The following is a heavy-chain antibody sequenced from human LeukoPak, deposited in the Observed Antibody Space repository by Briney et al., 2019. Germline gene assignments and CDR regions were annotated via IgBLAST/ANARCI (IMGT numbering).Heavy chain of an antibody. V-gene: IGHV3-74*01. J-gene: IGHJ4*02. D-gene: IGHD3-10*01. CDR2: INADGSST. CDR3: AKCGPITMVPGGLDY. Sequence: PGGSLRLSCAASGFTFSYYWMYWVRQAPGKGLVWVSRINADGSSTNYADSVKGRFTISRDNAKNSLYLQMNSLRAEDTAVYYCAKCGPITMVPGGLDYWGQGTLVTVSS. CDR1: GFTFSYYW.